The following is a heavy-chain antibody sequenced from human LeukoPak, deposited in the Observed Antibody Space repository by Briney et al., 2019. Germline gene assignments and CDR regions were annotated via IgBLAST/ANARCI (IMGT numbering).Heavy chain of an antibody. D-gene: IGHD6-13*01. V-gene: IGHV4-30-4*01. CDR1: GGSISSGDYY. J-gene: IGHJ4*02. Sequence: SETLSLTCTVSGGSISSGDYYWSWIRQPPGKGLEWIGYIYYSGSTYYNPSLKSRVTISVDTSKNQFSLKLSSVTAADTAVYYCARSLGAAAAIDYWGQGTLVTVSS. CDR2: IYYSGST. CDR3: ARSLGAAAAIDY.